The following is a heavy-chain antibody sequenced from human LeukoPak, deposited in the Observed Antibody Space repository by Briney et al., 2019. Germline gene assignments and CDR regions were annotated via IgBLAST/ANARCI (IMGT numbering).Heavy chain of an antibody. Sequence: SETLSLTCTVSGGSISSSSYYWAWIRQPPGKGLEGIGSIYYSGSTYYNPSLKSRVTISVYTSKNQFSLKLSSVTAADTAVYYCARWGYGDYYFDYWGQGTLVTVSS. CDR1: GGSISSSSYY. D-gene: IGHD4-17*01. V-gene: IGHV4-39*01. CDR3: ARWGYGDYYFDY. J-gene: IGHJ4*02. CDR2: IYYSGST.